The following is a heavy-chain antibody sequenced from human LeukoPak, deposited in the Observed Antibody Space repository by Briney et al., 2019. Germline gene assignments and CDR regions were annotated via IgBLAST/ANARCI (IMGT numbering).Heavy chain of an antibody. Sequence: GGSLRLSCAASGFTFSSYWMHWVRRAPGKGLVWVSRINSDGSSTSYADSVKGRFTISRDNAKNTLYLQVNSLRAEDTAVYYCARGARLADFWSGYFYYWGQGTLVTVSS. CDR1: GFTFSSYW. D-gene: IGHD3-3*01. J-gene: IGHJ4*02. CDR2: INSDGSST. V-gene: IGHV3-74*01. CDR3: ARGARLADFWSGYFYY.